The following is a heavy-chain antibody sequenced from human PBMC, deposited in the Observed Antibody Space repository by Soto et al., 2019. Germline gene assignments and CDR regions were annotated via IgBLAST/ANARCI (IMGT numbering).Heavy chain of an antibody. CDR2: ISDDGSNK. D-gene: IGHD3-3*01. V-gene: IGHV3-30*18. Sequence: GGSLRLSCAASGFTFSSYGMHWVRQAPGKGLEWVAVISDDGSNKYYAESLKGRFTISRDNSKNTLYQQMNSLRAEDTAVYYCAKDVLRFLEWLAFYGMDVWGQGTTVTVSS. CDR1: GFTFSSYG. CDR3: AKDVLRFLEWLAFYGMDV. J-gene: IGHJ6*02.